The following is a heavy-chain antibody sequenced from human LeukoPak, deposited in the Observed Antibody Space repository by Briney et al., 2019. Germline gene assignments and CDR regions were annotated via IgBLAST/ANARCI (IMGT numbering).Heavy chain of an antibody. V-gene: IGHV4-59*08. D-gene: IGHD6-13*01. CDR2: IYYSGST. CDR1: GGSISSYY. Sequence: PSETLSLTCTVSGGSISSYYWSWIRQPPGKGLEWVGYIYYSGSTNYNPSLKRRVTIPVDTSKNQFSLKLSSVTAADTAVYYCASLEAAAGKYYFDYWGQGTLVTVSS. CDR3: ASLEAAAGKYYFDY. J-gene: IGHJ4*02.